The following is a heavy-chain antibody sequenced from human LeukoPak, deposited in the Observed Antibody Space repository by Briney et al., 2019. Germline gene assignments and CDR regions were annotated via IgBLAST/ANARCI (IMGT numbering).Heavy chain of an antibody. J-gene: IGHJ4*02. Sequence: ASVKLSCKASGYTFTGYYMHWVRQAPGQGLEWMGWINPNSGGTNYAQKFKGWVTMTRDTSISTAYMELSRLRSDDTAVYYCARGRRDSSSWHSWYFDYWGQGTLVTVSS. CDR2: INPNSGGT. V-gene: IGHV1-2*04. CDR3: ARGRRDSSSWHSWYFDY. D-gene: IGHD6-13*01. CDR1: GYTFTGYY.